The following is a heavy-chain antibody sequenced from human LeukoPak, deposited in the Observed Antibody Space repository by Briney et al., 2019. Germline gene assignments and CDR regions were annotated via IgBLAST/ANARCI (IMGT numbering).Heavy chain of an antibody. Sequence: AGGSLRLSCAASGFSSSTYSMNWVRQAPGKGLEWVSSIGSSPTYTFYAASVKGRFTISRDNAKNSLFLQMNSLTAEDTAVYYCTRDPSDYWGQGTLVTVSS. CDR3: TRDPSDY. V-gene: IGHV3-21*06. CDR2: IGSSPTYT. J-gene: IGHJ4*02. CDR1: GFSSSTYS.